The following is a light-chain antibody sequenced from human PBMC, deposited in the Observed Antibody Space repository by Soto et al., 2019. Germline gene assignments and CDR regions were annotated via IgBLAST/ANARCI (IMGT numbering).Light chain of an antibody. CDR1: QGISSY. Sequence: IQLTQSPSSLSASVGDRVTIARRASQGISSYLAGYQQKPGKAPKLLIYAASTLQSGVPSRFSGSGSGTDFTLTISSLQPEDFATYYCQQLNSYPITFGQGTRLEI. CDR2: AAS. V-gene: IGKV1-9*01. J-gene: IGKJ5*01. CDR3: QQLNSYPIT.